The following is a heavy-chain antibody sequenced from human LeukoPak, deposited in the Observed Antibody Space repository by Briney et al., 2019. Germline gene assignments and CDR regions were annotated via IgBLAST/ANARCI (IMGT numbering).Heavy chain of an antibody. Sequence: ASVKVSCKVSGYTLTELSMHWVRQAPGQGLEWMGWISAYNGNTNYAQKLQGRVTMTTDTSTSTAYMELRSLRSDDTAVYYCASAPSNTAGFDYWGQGTLVTVSS. J-gene: IGHJ4*02. CDR3: ASAPSNTAGFDY. D-gene: IGHD5-18*01. CDR1: GYTLTELS. V-gene: IGHV1-18*01. CDR2: ISAYNGNT.